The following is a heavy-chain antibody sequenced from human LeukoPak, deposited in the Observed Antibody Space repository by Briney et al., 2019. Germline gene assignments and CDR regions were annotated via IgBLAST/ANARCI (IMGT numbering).Heavy chain of an antibody. CDR2: INHSGST. D-gene: IGHD5-12*01. J-gene: IGHJ4*02. Sequence: PSETLSLTCAVYGGSFSGYYWSWIRQPPGKGLEWIGEINHSGSTNYNPSLKSRVTISVDTSKNQFSLKLSSVTAADTAVYYCARSQGPRKWLQSPYFDYWGQGTLVTVPS. V-gene: IGHV4-34*01. CDR1: GGSFSGYY. CDR3: ARSQGPRKWLQSPYFDY.